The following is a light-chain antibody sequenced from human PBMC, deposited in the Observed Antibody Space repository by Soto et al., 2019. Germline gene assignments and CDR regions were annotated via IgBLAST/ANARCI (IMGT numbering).Light chain of an antibody. CDR2: DAS. V-gene: IGKV1-5*01. J-gene: IGKJ1*01. Sequence: DIQMTQSPSTLSASVGDRVTITCRASQSISSWLAWYQQKPGKAPKLLIYDASSLESGVPSRFSGSGSGTEFTLTISSLQPDDFATYYCQQYNSYSLTCGQGTKVEIK. CDR3: QQYNSYSLT. CDR1: QSISSW.